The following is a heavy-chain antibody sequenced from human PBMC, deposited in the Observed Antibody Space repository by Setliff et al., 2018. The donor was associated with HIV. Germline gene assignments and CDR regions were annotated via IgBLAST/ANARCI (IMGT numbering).Heavy chain of an antibody. CDR2: ISAYNGNR. J-gene: IGHJ4*02. CDR1: TNDFSSQS. V-gene: IGHV1-18*01. CDR3: TGDITAAGKGGN. D-gene: IGHD6-13*01. Sequence: ASVKVSCKAFTNDFSSQSFSWVRQAPGQGLEWMGWISAYNGNRRYRQTFKDRLTMTTETSTSTAYLELRNLRSDDTAVYFCTGDITAAGKGGNWGQGTLVTVSS.